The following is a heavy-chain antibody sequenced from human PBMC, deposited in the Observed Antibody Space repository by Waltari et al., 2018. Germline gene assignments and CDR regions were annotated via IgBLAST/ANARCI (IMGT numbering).Heavy chain of an antibody. CDR2: MNPTSGNT. J-gene: IGHJ4*02. CDR3: ARAGYYDYIWGSYRPSYYFDY. V-gene: IGHV1-8*03. D-gene: IGHD3-16*02. CDR1: GYTFTSYD. Sequence: QVQLVQSGAEVKKPGASVKVSCKASGYTFTSYDINWVRQATGQGLEWMGWMNPTSGNTGYAQKFQGRVTITRNTSISTAYMELSSLRSEDTAVYYCARAGYYDYIWGSYRPSYYFDYWGQGTLVTVSS.